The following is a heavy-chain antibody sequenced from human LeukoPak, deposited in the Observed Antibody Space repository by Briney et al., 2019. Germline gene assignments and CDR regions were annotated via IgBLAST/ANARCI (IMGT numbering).Heavy chain of an antibody. Sequence: GGSLRLSCAASGFTFSSYSMNWVRQAPGKGLEWVSSISSSSSYIYYADSVKGRFTISRDNAKNSLYLQMNSLRAEDTAVYYCARDLPIVVVTAPMGYWGQGTLVTVSS. V-gene: IGHV3-21*01. D-gene: IGHD2-21*02. CDR3: ARDLPIVVVTAPMGY. CDR1: GFTFSSYS. CDR2: ISSSSSYI. J-gene: IGHJ4*02.